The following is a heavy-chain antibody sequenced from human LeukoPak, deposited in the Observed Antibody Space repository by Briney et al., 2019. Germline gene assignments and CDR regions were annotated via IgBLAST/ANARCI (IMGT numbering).Heavy chain of an antibody. J-gene: IGHJ4*02. Sequence: ASVKVSCKASGGTFSSYAISWVRQAPGQGLEWMGRIIPILGIANYAQKFQGRVTITADKSTSTAYMELSSLRSEDTAVYYCARELTYYYDSSGYDDFDYWGQGTLVTVSS. V-gene: IGHV1-69*04. CDR1: GGTFSSYA. CDR3: ARELTYYYDSSGYDDFDY. CDR2: IIPILGIA. D-gene: IGHD3-22*01.